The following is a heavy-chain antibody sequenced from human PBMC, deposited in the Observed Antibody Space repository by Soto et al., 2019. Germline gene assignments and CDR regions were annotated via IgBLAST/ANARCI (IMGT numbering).Heavy chain of an antibody. CDR1: GGTFSIYA. Sequence: QVHLVESGAEVKKPGSSVKVSCKASGGTFSIYAISWVRQAPGQGLEWMGGIIPIFGTANDAQKFQGRVTITADESTSTAYMELSSLRSEDTAVYYCARESRYCSGGSCYFLPGIDYWGQGTLVTVSS. J-gene: IGHJ4*02. CDR3: ARESRYCSGGSCYFLPGIDY. D-gene: IGHD2-15*01. V-gene: IGHV1-69*12. CDR2: IIPIFGTA.